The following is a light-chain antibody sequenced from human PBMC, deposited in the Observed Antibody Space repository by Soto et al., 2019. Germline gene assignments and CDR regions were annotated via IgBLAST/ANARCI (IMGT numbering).Light chain of an antibody. Sequence: QSVLAQPRSVSGSPGQSVTISCTGTSSDVGGYNYVSWYQQHPGKAPKLMIYDVSKRPSGVPDRFSGSKSGNTASLTISGLQAEDEADYYCCSYAASSTPFVFGTGNKVTVL. V-gene: IGLV2-11*01. CDR3: CSYAASSTPFV. CDR2: DVS. CDR1: SSDVGGYNY. J-gene: IGLJ1*01.